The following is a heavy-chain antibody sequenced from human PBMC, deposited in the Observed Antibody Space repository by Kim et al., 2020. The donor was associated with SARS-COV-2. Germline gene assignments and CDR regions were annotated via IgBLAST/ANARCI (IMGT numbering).Heavy chain of an antibody. CDR3: ARDNMGSYDY. CDR2: SKNKPESYIT. V-gene: IGHV3-72*01. D-gene: IGHD1-26*01. J-gene: IGHJ4*02. CDR1: GFTFSDYY. Sequence: GGSLRLSCAASGFTFSDYYMDWVRQAPGKGLEWLGRSKNKPESYITEYAASVKGRFTISRDDSKNSLYLQMNSLKTEDTAVYYCARDNMGSYDYWGRGTL.